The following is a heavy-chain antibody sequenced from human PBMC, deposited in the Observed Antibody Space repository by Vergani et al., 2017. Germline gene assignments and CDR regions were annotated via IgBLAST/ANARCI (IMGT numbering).Heavy chain of an antibody. V-gene: IGHV1-69*13. J-gene: IGHJ1*01. CDR3: ARHRFTPXCSGGSCHAEYFQH. CDR1: GGTFSSYA. Sequence: QVQLVQSGAEVKKPGSSVKVSCKASGGTFSSYAISWVRQAPGQGLEWMGRIIPIFGTANYAQKFQGRVTITADESTSTAYMELSSLRSEDTAVYYCARHRFTPXCSGGSCHAEYFQHWDRGTLVAVSA. D-gene: IGHD2-15*01. CDR2: IIPIFGTA.